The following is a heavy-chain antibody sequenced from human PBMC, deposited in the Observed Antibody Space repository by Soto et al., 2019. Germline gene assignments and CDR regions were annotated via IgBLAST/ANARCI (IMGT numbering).Heavy chain of an antibody. CDR1: GYSFTSYW. V-gene: IGHV5-51*01. J-gene: IGHJ6*02. D-gene: IGHD2-2*01. CDR3: DGGYCSSTSCQLMDV. CDR2: IYPGDSDT. Sequence: PGESLKISCKGSGYSFTSYWIGWVRQMPGKGLERMGIIYPGDSDTRYSPSFQGQVTISADKSISTAYLQWSSLKASDTAMYYCDGGYCSSTSCQLMDVWGQGTTVTVSS.